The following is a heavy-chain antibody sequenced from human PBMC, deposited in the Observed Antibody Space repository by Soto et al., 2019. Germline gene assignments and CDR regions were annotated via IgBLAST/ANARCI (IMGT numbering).Heavy chain of an antibody. CDR2: ISSSSSYI. CDR1: GFTFSSYS. V-gene: IGHV3-21*01. Sequence: EVQLVESGGGLVKPGGSLRLSCAASGFTFSSYSMNWVRQAPGKGLEWVSSISSSSSYIYYADSVKGRFTNSRDNAKNSLYLQMNSLRAEDTAVYYCARVQDHQNYYYYYYMDVWGKGTTVTVSS. CDR3: ARVQDHQNYYYYYYMDV. J-gene: IGHJ6*03. D-gene: IGHD2-15*01.